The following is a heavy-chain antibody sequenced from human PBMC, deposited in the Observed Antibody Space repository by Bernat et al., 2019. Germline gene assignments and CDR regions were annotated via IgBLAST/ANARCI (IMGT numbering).Heavy chain of an antibody. CDR2: IYYSGST. CDR1: GGSISSSSYY. Sequence: QLQLQESGPGLVKPSETLSLTCTVSGGSISSSSYYWGWIRQPPGKGLEWIGSIYYSGSTYYNPSLKSRVTISVDTSKNQFSLKLSSVTAADTAVYYCARTSNDFWRAGWFDPWGQGTLVTVSS. CDR3: ARTSNDFWRAGWFDP. J-gene: IGHJ5*02. V-gene: IGHV4-39*01. D-gene: IGHD3-3*01.